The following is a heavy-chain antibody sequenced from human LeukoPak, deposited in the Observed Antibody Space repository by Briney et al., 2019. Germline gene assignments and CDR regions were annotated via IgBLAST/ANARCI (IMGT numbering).Heavy chain of an antibody. CDR3: ARVAAESSSWYYYYYYGMDV. CDR1: GYTFTGYY. CDR2: MNPNSGNT. D-gene: IGHD6-13*01. Sequence: ASVTVSCTASGYTFTGYYMHWVRQAPGQGLEWMGWMNPNSGNTGYAQKFQGRVTMTRNTSISTAYMELSSLRSEDTAVYYCARVAAESSSWYYYYYYGMDVWGQGTTVTVSS. V-gene: IGHV1-8*02. J-gene: IGHJ6*02.